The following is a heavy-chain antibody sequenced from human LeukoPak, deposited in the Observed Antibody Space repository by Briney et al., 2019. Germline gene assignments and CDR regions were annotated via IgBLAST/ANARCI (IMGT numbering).Heavy chain of an antibody. CDR3: AKSPGSHNWFDP. CDR1: GFTFDDYA. CDR2: ISGDGGGT. V-gene: IGHV3-43*02. Sequence: AGGSLRLSCAASGFTFDDYAMHWVRQAPGKGLEWVSLISGDGGGTYYANSVKGRFTISRDNSKNSLYLQMNSLRTEDTALYYCAKSPGSHNWFDPWGQGTLVTVSS. J-gene: IGHJ5*02. D-gene: IGHD1-1*01.